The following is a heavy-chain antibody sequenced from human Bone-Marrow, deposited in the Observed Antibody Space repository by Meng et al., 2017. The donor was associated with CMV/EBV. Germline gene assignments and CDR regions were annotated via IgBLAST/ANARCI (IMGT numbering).Heavy chain of an antibody. CDR1: GGSISGSSYY. CDR3: ARAVGKGYCSSTSCYLRAFDI. D-gene: IGHD2-2*01. CDR2: IYYSGST. J-gene: IGHJ3*02. V-gene: IGHV4-39*07. Sequence: SETLSLTCTVSGGSISGSSYYWGWIRQPPGKGLEWIGSIYYSGSTYYNPSLKSRVTISVDTSKNQFSLKLSSVTAADTAVYYCARAVGKGYCSSTSCYLRAFDIWGQGTMVTVSS.